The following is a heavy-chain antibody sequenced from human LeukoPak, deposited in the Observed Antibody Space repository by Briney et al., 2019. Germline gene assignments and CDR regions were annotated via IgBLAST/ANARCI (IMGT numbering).Heavy chain of an antibody. CDR1: GFTFSGYY. Sequence: GGSLRLSCAASGFTFSGYYMGWIRQAPGKGLEWISYVTNNNGAMFYAGSLEGRFTIFRDNAKNSLYLQMNSLRAEDTAVYYCAKARPTYMFRGVPLDVWGKGTTVPVSS. D-gene: IGHD3-10*01. CDR3: AKARPTYMFRGVPLDV. CDR2: VTNNNGAM. V-gene: IGHV3-11*04. J-gene: IGHJ6*04.